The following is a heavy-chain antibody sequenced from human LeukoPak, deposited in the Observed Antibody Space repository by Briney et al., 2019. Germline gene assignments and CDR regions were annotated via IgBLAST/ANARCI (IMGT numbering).Heavy chain of an antibody. D-gene: IGHD2-21*01. J-gene: IGHJ3*02. CDR1: GLAFSASA. V-gene: IGHV3-23*01. Sequence: GGSLRLSCAASGLAFSASAMTWVRQAPGEGLEWVSAISGSGGSTYYADSVKGRFTISRDNSKNTLYLQMNSLRAEDTAVYSCAKVLGLWAFGIWGQGTMVTVSS. CDR3: AKVLGLWAFGI. CDR2: ISGSGGST.